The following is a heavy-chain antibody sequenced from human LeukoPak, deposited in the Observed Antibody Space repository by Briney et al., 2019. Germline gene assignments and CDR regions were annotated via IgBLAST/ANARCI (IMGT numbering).Heavy chain of an antibody. CDR3: ARAPPRLDGYILYY. D-gene: IGHD5-24*01. CDR2: INPNTGGT. CDR1: GYTFTGYY. Sequence: ASVKVSCKASGYTFTGYYMHWVRQAPGQGLEWMGWINPNTGGTNYAQKFQGRVTMTRDTSITTTYMELSSLTSDDTAVYYCARAPPRLDGYILYYWGQGTLVTVSS. V-gene: IGHV1-2*02. J-gene: IGHJ4*02.